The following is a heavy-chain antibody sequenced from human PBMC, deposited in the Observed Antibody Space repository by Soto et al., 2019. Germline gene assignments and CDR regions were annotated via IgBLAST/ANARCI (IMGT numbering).Heavy chain of an antibody. V-gene: IGHV1-46*01. CDR2: INPSGGST. Sequence: ASVKVSCKASGYTFTSYYMHWVRQAPGQGLEWMGIINPSGGSTSYAQKFQGRVTMTRDTSTSTVYTELSSLRSEDTAVYYCARVGYSYGALDYWGQGTLVTVSS. D-gene: IGHD5-18*01. CDR3: ARVGYSYGALDY. J-gene: IGHJ4*02. CDR1: GYTFTSYY.